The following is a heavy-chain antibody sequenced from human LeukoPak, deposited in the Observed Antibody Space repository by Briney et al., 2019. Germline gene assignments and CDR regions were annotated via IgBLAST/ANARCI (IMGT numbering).Heavy chain of an antibody. J-gene: IGHJ5*02. D-gene: IGHD5-12*01. CDR3: ASLRWLRLIPWFDP. CDR2: INHSGST. V-gene: IGHV4-34*01. CDR1: GGSFSGYY. Sequence: PSETLSLTCAVYGGSFSGYYWSWIRQPPGKGLEWIGEINHSGSTNYNPSLKSRVTISVDTSKNQFSLKLSSVTAADTAVYYCASLRWLRLIPWFDPWGQGTLVTVSS.